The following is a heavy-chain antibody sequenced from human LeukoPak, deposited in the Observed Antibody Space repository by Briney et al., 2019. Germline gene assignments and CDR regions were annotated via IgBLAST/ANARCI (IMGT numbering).Heavy chain of an antibody. J-gene: IGHJ6*03. Sequence: SETLSLTCTVSGGSISSGSYYWSWIRQPAGKGLEWIGRIYTSGSTNYNPSLKSRVTISVDTSKNQFSLKLSSVTAADTAVYYCAREVSMVRGVLMDVWGKGTTVTISS. CDR1: GGSISSGSYY. D-gene: IGHD3-10*01. CDR2: IYTSGST. V-gene: IGHV4-61*02. CDR3: AREVSMVRGVLMDV.